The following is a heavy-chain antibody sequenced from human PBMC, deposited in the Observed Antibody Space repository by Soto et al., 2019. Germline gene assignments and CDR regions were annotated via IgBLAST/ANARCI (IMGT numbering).Heavy chain of an antibody. D-gene: IGHD3-10*01. CDR2: INHSGST. CDR1: GGSFSGYY. J-gene: IGHJ6*02. Sequence: SETLSLTCAVYGGSFSGYYWSWIRQPPGKGLEWMGEINHSGSTNYNPSLKSRVTISVDTSKNQFSLNLSAVTAADTAVYYCAFIFRDGYYYYGMDVWGQGTTVTVSS. V-gene: IGHV4-34*01. CDR3: AFIFRDGYYYYGMDV.